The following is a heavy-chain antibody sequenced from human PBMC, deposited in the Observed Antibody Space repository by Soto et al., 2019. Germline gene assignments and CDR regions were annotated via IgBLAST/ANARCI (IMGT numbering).Heavy chain of an antibody. D-gene: IGHD2-8*01. J-gene: IGHJ6*02. CDR1: GGSISTNRYY. V-gene: IGHV4-39*01. CDR2: IYSGGGT. Sequence: QLQLLESGPGRVKPSETLSRSCAVSGGSISTNRYYWGWVRQPPGKGLEWIGSIYSGGGTDYNPSLKRRVTISIDTSKNQFSLKLSSVTAADTAVYYCARLGRGYSTGFGLDVWGQGATVTVSS. CDR3: ARLGRGYSTGFGLDV.